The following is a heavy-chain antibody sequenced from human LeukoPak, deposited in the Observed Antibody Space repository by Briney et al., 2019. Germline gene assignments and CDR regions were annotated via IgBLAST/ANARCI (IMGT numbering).Heavy chain of an antibody. Sequence: GGSLRLSCAASGFTFSSYGMSWVRQAPGKGLEWVSAISGSGGSTYYADSVKGRFTISRDNSKNTLYLQMNSLRAEDTAVYYCAKVRGVWGNYFDYWGQGTLVTVSS. J-gene: IGHJ4*02. CDR2: ISGSGGST. D-gene: IGHD3-10*01. CDR3: AKVRGVWGNYFDY. CDR1: GFTFSSYG. V-gene: IGHV3-23*01.